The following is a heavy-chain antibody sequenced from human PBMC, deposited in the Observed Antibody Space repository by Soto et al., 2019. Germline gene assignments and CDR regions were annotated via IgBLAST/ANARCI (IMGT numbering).Heavy chain of an antibody. D-gene: IGHD2-2*02. Sequence: GGSLRLSCAASGFTFSNAWMSWVRQAPGKGLEWVGRIKSKTDGGTTDYAAPVKGRFTISRDDSKNTLYLQMNSLKTEDTAVYYCTTAAGGVVPAAIGFYYYYYMDVWGKGTTVTVSS. J-gene: IGHJ6*03. V-gene: IGHV3-15*01. CDR2: IKSKTDGGTT. CDR3: TTAAGGVVPAAIGFYYYYYMDV. CDR1: GFTFSNAW.